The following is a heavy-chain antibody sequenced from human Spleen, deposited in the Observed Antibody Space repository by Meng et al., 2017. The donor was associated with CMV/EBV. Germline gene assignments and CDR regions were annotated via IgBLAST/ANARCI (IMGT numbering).Heavy chain of an antibody. J-gene: IGHJ4*02. Sequence: GESLKISCTASGFSFGDYGMSWVRQAPGKGLEWVSFIRSKAYGGTTEYAASVKGRFTISRDDSKSIAYLQMNSLKTEDTAVYYCTRALGYCSGITCYKYYFDYWGQGTLVTVSS. CDR2: IRSKAYGGTT. CDR3: TRALGYCSGITCYKYYFDY. D-gene: IGHD2-2*02. CDR1: GFSFGDYG. V-gene: IGHV3-49*04.